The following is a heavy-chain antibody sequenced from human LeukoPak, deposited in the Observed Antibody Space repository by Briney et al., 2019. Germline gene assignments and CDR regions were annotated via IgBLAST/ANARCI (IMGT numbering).Heavy chain of an antibody. V-gene: IGHV4-30-2*01. CDR1: GSSISGGGYY. J-gene: IGHJ3*02. Sequence: PSQTLSLTCTVSGSSISGGGYYWSWIRQPPGKGLEWIGYIYHSGSTYYNPSLKSRVTISVDRSKNQFSLKLSSVTAADTAVYYCARADRRDGYNLDAFDIWGQGTMVTVSS. D-gene: IGHD5-24*01. CDR3: ARADRRDGYNLDAFDI. CDR2: IYHSGST.